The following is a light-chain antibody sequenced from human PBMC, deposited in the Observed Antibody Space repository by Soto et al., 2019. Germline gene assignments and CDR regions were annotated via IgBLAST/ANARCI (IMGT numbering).Light chain of an antibody. Sequence: EIVLTQSPATLSLSPGERATLSCRASQSISSYLAWYQQKPGQAPRLLIYDASTRAIGIPARFSGSGSGTDFTLTISSRKPEDFAVYYCQQRTNWPPMYTFGQGTKLEIK. J-gene: IGKJ2*01. CDR1: QSISSY. V-gene: IGKV3-11*01. CDR2: DAS. CDR3: QQRTNWPPMYT.